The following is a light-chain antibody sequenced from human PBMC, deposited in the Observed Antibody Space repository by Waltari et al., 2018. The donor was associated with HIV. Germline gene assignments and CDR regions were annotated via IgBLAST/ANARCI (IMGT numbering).Light chain of an antibody. CDR2: DVS. Sequence: GDRVTITCRASQGVSNWLAWYQQRPGEAPKLLIHDVSSLQTGVPSRSSGSGSGTDFALTIDGLQPEDFTTYYCQQANRFPLTFGGGTKVEI. V-gene: IGKV1-12*01. CDR1: QGVSNW. J-gene: IGKJ4*01. CDR3: QQANRFPLT.